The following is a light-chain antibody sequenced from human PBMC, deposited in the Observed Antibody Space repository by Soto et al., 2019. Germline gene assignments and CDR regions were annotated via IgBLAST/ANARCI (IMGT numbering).Light chain of an antibody. V-gene: IGKV3-20*01. J-gene: IGKJ3*01. CDR3: QQFGSSPGFT. CDR1: QSINKRY. CDR2: GAS. Sequence: EIVLTQSPGTLSLSPGERATLSCRASQSINKRYLAWYQQTPGQAPRLLIYGASSRAPGIPDRFIGSGSGTDFTLTISRLEPEDFAVSYCQQFGSSPGFTFVPGTKVDIK.